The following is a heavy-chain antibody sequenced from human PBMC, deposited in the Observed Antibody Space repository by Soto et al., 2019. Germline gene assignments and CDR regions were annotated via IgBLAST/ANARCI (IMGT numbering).Heavy chain of an antibody. V-gene: IGHV1-18*01. D-gene: IGHD6-13*01. CDR1: GYTFPNYG. Sequence: QVQLVQSGAEVKKPGASVKVSCKAYGYTFPNYGIIWVRQAPGQGLEWMGWISAYNGITDYAEKLQGRVTMTTDTSPNTAYMDLRSLKSDDTAVYYCPRGHSSSWPDYWGPGTLVTVSS. CDR3: PRGHSSSWPDY. CDR2: ISAYNGIT. J-gene: IGHJ4*02.